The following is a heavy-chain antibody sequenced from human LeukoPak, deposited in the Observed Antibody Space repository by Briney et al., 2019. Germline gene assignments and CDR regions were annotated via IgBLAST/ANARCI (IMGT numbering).Heavy chain of an antibody. J-gene: IGHJ4*02. CDR3: ARHKNTGVSSSLY. D-gene: IGHD6-6*01. CDR2: IYYSGST. V-gene: IGHV4-39*01. Sequence: SETLSLTCTVSGGSISSSSYYWGWIRQPPGKGLEWIGSIYYSGSTYYNPSLKSRVTISVDTSKNQFSLKLSSVTAADTAVYYCARHKNTGVSSSLYWGQGTLVTVSS. CDR1: GGSISSSSYY.